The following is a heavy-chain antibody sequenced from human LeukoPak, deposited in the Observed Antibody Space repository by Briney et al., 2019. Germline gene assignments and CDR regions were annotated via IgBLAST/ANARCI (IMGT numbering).Heavy chain of an antibody. Sequence: PGGSLRLSCAASGFTFSSYWMHWVRQAPGKGLVWVSRINSDGSNTNYADSVKGRFTISIDNAKNRPYLQMNSLRAEETAVYSCVWTSPPAGWGQGTMVTASS. V-gene: IGHV3-74*01. CDR2: INSDGSNT. D-gene: IGHD3/OR15-3a*01. CDR3: VWTSPPAG. J-gene: IGHJ4*02. CDR1: GFTFSSYW.